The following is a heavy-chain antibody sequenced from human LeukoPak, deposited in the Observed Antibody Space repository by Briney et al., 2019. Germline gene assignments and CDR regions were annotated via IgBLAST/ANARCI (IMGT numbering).Heavy chain of an antibody. V-gene: IGHV4-4*07. Sequence: SETLSLTCTVSGGSISSYYWSWIRQPAGKGLEWIGRIYTSGSTNYNPSLKSRVTMSVDTSKNQFSLKLSSVTAADTAVYYCARGYGSGSYQPTYYWGQGTLVTVSS. CDR1: GGSISSYY. CDR3: ARGYGSGSYQPTYY. D-gene: IGHD3-10*01. CDR2: IYTSGST. J-gene: IGHJ4*02.